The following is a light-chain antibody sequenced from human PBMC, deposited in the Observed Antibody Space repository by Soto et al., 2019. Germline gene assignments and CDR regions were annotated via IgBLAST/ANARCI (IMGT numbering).Light chain of an antibody. CDR2: DAS. V-gene: IGKV1-5*01. Sequence: DIQMTQSPPTLSASVGDRVTITCRASQPISSWLAWYHQKPGKAPKLLIYDASNLESGVPSRFSGSGSGTEFTLTISSLQPEDFATYYCQQANTFPWTFGQGTKVDIK. CDR3: QQANTFPWT. J-gene: IGKJ1*01. CDR1: QPISSW.